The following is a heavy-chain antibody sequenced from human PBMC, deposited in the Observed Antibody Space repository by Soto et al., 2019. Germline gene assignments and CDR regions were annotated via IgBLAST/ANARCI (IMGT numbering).Heavy chain of an antibody. CDR3: ARAPPAARYYYYMDV. CDR1: GGSISSGGYY. CDR2: IYYSGST. V-gene: IGHV4-31*03. J-gene: IGHJ6*03. D-gene: IGHD2-2*01. Sequence: SETLSLTCTVSGGSISSGGYYWSWIRQHPGKGLEWIGYIYYSGSTCYNPSLKSRVTISVDTSKNQFSLKLSSVTAADTAVYYCARAPPAARYYYYMDVWGKGTTVTV.